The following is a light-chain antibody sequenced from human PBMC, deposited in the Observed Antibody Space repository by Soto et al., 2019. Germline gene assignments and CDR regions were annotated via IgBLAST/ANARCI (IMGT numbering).Light chain of an antibody. CDR2: GAS. J-gene: IGKJ1*01. CDR3: QQYKNWPT. V-gene: IGKV3-15*01. CDR1: QSVSSN. Sequence: EIVMTQSLATLSVSPGERATLSCRASQSVSSNLAWYQQKLGQAPRLLIYGASTRATGIPARLSGSGSGTEFTLTISSLQSEDFAVYYCQQYKNWPTFGQGTKVEIK.